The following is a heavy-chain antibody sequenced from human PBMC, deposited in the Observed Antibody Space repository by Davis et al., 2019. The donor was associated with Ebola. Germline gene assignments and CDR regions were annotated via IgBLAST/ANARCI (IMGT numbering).Heavy chain of an antibody. CDR2: ISHSSTYL. V-gene: IGHV3-21*01. Sequence: GESLKISCAASGFDFSSYNMNWVRQTPTKGLEWVSSISHSSTYLFYAPSVKGRFTVSRDNAKNSLYLQMNSLRAEDTGVYYCVRTDTAKVVGATYFDSWGQGTQVTVSS. D-gene: IGHD1-26*01. CDR3: VRTDTAKVVGATYFDS. J-gene: IGHJ4*02. CDR1: GFDFSSYN.